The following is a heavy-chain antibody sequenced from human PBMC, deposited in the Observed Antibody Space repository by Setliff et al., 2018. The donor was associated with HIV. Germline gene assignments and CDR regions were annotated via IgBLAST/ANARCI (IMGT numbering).Heavy chain of an antibody. Sequence: LRLSCAASGFTFSSHWMHWVRQAPGKGLVWVSRINSDGSSTAYADSVKGRFTISRDNAKSTLYLQMNSLRVEDTAVYYCAREDVTTSGLDIWGQGTMVTVSS. J-gene: IGHJ3*02. CDR2: INSDGSST. CDR1: GFTFSSHW. D-gene: IGHD4-17*01. V-gene: IGHV3-74*01. CDR3: AREDVTTSGLDI.